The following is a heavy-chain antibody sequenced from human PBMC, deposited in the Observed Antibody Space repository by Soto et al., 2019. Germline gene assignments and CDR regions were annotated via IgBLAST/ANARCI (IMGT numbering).Heavy chain of an antibody. J-gene: IGHJ4*02. Sequence: EVQLLESGGGLVQPGGSLRLSCAAPGFTFSNYAMNWDRQAPGKGLEWVSVISGSGGSTYYADSVKGRFTISRDNSKNTLYLQMNSLRGEDTAVYYCARRSSGWYFDYWGQGTLVTVSS. CDR2: ISGSGGST. V-gene: IGHV3-23*01. CDR3: ARRSSGWYFDY. D-gene: IGHD6-19*01. CDR1: GFTFSNYA.